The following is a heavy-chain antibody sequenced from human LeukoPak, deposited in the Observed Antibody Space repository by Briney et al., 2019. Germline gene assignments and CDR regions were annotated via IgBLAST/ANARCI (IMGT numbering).Heavy chain of an antibody. CDR1: GYSSSNYG. CDR2: IHIYRGNT. J-gene: IGHJ5*02. CDR3: ARDVGITVADSFDP. Sequence: ASVKVSCKASGYSSSNYGISWVRQAPGQGLEWMGWIHIYRGNTNYAQKFQGRVTMTTDTFTSTVYMEVRGLRSGDTAMYYCARDVGITVADSFDPWGQGTLVTVSS. D-gene: IGHD6-13*01. V-gene: IGHV1-18*01.